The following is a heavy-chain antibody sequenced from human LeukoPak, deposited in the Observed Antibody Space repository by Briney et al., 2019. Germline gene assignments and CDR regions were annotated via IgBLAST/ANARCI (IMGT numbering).Heavy chain of an antibody. D-gene: IGHD2-15*01. CDR1: GGSISSYY. CDR3: ARVKRDTECSGGSCYEFDY. J-gene: IGHJ4*02. CDR2: IYYSGST. V-gene: IGHV4-59*01. Sequence: PSETLSHTCTVSGGSISSYYWSWIRQPPGKGLEWIGYIYYSGSTNYNPSLKSRVTISVDTSKNQFSLKLSSVTAADTAVYYCARVKRDTECSGGSCYEFDYWGQGTLVTVSS.